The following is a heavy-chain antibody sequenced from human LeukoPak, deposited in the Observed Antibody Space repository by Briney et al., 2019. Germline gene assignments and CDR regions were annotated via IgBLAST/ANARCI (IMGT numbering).Heavy chain of an antibody. CDR1: GFTFSSYS. Sequence: GGSLRLSCAASGFTFSSYSMNWVRQAPGKGLEWVSSISSSSTYIYYADSVKGRFTISRDNAKNSLYLQMNSLRAEDTAVYYCARDQGCSGGSCLPRVAFDIWGQGTVVTVSS. V-gene: IGHV3-21*01. CDR2: ISSSSTYI. D-gene: IGHD2-15*01. J-gene: IGHJ3*02. CDR3: ARDQGCSGGSCLPRVAFDI.